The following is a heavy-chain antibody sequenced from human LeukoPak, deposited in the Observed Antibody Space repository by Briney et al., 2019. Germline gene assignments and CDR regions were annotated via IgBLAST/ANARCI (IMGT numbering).Heavy chain of an antibody. Sequence: PSETLSLTCTVSGGSISSGDYCWSWLRQPPGKGLEWIAYMYYSGSTYYNPSLKSRVTMSADTSKNQLSLKLSSVTAADTAVYYCARPYYYDSRIDPWGQGSLVTVSS. J-gene: IGHJ5*02. CDR1: GGSISSGDYC. V-gene: IGHV4-30-4*01. D-gene: IGHD3-22*01. CDR3: ARPYYYDSRIDP. CDR2: MYYSGST.